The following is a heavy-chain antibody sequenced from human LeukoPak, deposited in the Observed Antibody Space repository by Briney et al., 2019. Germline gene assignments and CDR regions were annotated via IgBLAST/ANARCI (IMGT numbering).Heavy chain of an antibody. J-gene: IGHJ4*02. D-gene: IGHD6-19*01. CDR2: IRYDGSNK. CDR1: GFTFSSYG. CDR3: ADGYSSGWYFDY. V-gene: IGHV3-30*02. Sequence: PGGSLRLSCAASGFTFSSYGMHWVRQAPGKGLERVAFIRYDGSNKYYADSVKGGFTISRDKSNNTLYLPTNSLRAEDTAVYYCADGYSSGWYFDYWGQGTLVTVSS.